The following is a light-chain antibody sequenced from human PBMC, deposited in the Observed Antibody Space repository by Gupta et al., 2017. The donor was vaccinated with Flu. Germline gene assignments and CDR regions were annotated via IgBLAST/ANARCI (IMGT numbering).Light chain of an antibody. V-gene: IGKV3-20*01. CDR1: QSISRSY. Sequence: GTLSLSPGERATLSCRASQSISRSYLAWYQQKPGQAPRLLIYGASSRATGIADRFSGSGSGTDFTLTISRLEPEDFAVYYCQQYGNSAFTFGPGTKVDIK. J-gene: IGKJ3*01. CDR3: QQYGNSAFT. CDR2: GAS.